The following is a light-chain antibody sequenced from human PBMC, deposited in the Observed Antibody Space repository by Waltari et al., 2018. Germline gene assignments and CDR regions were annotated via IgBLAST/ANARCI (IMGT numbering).Light chain of an antibody. CDR2: KAS. V-gene: IGKV1-5*03. CDR1: QNINRW. J-gene: IGKJ2*01. CDR3: QQYNSYSRT. Sequence: EIQLTQSPPTLSASVGDRVPITCRASQNINRWLSWYQQQPGKAPKLLIYKASNVESGVSSRFSGSGSGTEFTLTISSLQPDDFATYYCQQYNSYSRTFGQGTRLDI.